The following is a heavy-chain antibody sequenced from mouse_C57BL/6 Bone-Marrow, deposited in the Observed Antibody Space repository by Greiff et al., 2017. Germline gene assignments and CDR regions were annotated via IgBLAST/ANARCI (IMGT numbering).Heavy chain of an antibody. CDR2: IDPSDSYT. CDR3: ARRGDYDGAWFAY. CDR1: GYTFTSYW. J-gene: IGHJ3*01. Sequence: QQSCKASGYTFTSYWMQWVKQRPGQGLEWIGEIDPSDSYTHYNQKFKGKATLTVDTSSSTAYMQLSSLTSEDSAVYYCARRGDYDGAWFAYWGQGTLVTVSA. V-gene: IGHV1-50*01. D-gene: IGHD2-4*01.